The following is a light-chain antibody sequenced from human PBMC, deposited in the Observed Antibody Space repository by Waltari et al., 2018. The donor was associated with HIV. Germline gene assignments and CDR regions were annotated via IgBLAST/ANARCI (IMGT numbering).Light chain of an antibody. J-gene: IGLJ3*02. CDR3: CSDAGDYTFR. Sequence: QSALTQPRSVSGSPGQSVTISCTGTSSDVGGYNYVSWYQQHPGKAPKLMIYDVSKRPSGVPDRFSGSKSGNTASLTISGLQAEDEADFYCCSDAGDYTFRFGGGTKLTVL. V-gene: IGLV2-11*01. CDR2: DVS. CDR1: SSDVGGYNY.